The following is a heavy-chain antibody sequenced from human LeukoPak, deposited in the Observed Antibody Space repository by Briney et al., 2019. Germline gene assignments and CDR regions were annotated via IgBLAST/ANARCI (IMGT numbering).Heavy chain of an antibody. V-gene: IGHV3-48*01. Sequence: PGGSLRLSCAASGFTFSSYSIHWVRQAPGKGLEWVSHISSSSSTISYADSVKGRFTISRDNAKNSLYLQMNSVRAEDTAVYYCAREGTFGDYRASGDHWGQGALVTVSS. J-gene: IGHJ4*02. CDR3: AREGTFGDYRASGDH. D-gene: IGHD2-21*02. CDR1: GFTFSSYS. CDR2: ISSSSSTI.